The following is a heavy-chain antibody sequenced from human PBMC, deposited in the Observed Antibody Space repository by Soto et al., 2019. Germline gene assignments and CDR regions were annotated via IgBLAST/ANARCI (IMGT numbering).Heavy chain of an antibody. J-gene: IGHJ4*02. D-gene: IGHD6-13*01. V-gene: IGHV1-18*01. CDR1: GYTFTSYG. Sequence: QVQLVQSGAEVKKPGASVKVSCKASGYTFTSYGISWVRQAPGQGLEWMGWISAYNGNTNYAQKLQGRVTMTTDTSTSTAEMELRSLRSDDTAVYYCAREYSSPLGFLTAKVRISRIFDYWGQGTLVTVSS. CDR2: ISAYNGNT. CDR3: AREYSSPLGFLTAKVRISRIFDY.